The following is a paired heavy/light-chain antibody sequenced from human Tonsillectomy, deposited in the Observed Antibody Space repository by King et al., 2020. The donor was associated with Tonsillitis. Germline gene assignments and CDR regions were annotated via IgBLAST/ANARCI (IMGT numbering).Heavy chain of an antibody. J-gene: IGHJ3*01. CDR3: AKDPNGDYVGAFDF. CDR1: GFSISNYA. D-gene: IGHD4-17*01. Sequence: DVQLLESGGGLVQPGGSLRLSCAASGFSISNYAVTWVRQAPGKGLEWVSAISGTSKYIHYADSVKGRFTSSRDNVKNTVYLQMDSLRVEDTAVYYCAKDPNGDYVGAFDFWGRGTMVTVSS. V-gene: IGHV3-23*01. CDR2: ISGTSKYI.
Light chain of an antibody. J-gene: IGKJ3*01. CDR2: GAS. V-gene: IGKV3-20*01. Sequence: EIVLTQSPGTLSLSPGERATLSCRASQSVRGSYLAWYKQKPGQAPRLLIYGASIRATGISDRFSGSGSGTDFTLTISRLEPEDFAVYYCQQYGSSPFTFGPGTKVDIK. CDR1: QSVRGSY. CDR3: QQYGSSPFT.